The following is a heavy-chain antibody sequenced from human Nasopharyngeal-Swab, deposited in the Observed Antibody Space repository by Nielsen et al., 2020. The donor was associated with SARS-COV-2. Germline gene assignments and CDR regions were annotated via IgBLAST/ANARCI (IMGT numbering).Heavy chain of an antibody. J-gene: IGHJ4*02. D-gene: IGHD6-25*01. CDR1: GFTFSSYS. CDR2: ISSSSTI. Sequence: GESLKISCAASGFTFSSYSMNWVRQAPGKGLEWVSYISSSSTIYYADSVKGRFTISRDNAKNSLYLQMNSLRDEDTAVYYCVLPSVAAPGRDSWGKGTLVTVSS. V-gene: IGHV3-48*02. CDR3: VLPSVAAPGRDS.